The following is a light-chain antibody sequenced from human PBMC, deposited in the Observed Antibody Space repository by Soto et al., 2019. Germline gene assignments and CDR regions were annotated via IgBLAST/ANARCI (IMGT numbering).Light chain of an antibody. CDR1: SSIIGNNA. V-gene: IGLV1-36*01. J-gene: IGLJ1*01. CDR3: AAWDDSLNAYV. Sequence: QSVLTQPPSVSEAPRQRVTISCSGSSSIIGNNAVNWYQQLPGQAPKIVIYYDDLLTSGVSDRFSGSKSGTSASLAISALQSDDEADYYCAAWDDSLNAYVFGPGTKVTVL. CDR2: YDD.